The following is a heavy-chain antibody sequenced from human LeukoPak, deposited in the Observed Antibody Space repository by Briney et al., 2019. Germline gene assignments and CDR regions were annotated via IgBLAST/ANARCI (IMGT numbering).Heavy chain of an antibody. V-gene: IGHV3-7*04. J-gene: IGHJ4*02. CDR1: GFTFSSNW. CDR3: ARVGYFAGYY. Sequence: GGSLRLSCAASGFTFSSNWMSWVRQAPGKGLEWAANIKHDGSEKYYVDSVKGRFTISRDNAKNSLYLQMNSLRAEDTAVYYCARVGYFAGYYWGQGTLVTVSS. CDR2: IKHDGSEK. D-gene: IGHD3-9*01.